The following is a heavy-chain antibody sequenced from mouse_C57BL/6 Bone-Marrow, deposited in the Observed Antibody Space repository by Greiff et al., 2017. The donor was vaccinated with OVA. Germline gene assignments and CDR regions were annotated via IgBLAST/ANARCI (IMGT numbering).Heavy chain of an antibody. Sequence: VQGVESGAELVRPGASVTLSCKASGYTFTDYEMHWVKQTPVHGLEWIGAIDPETGGTAYNQKFKGKAILTADKSSSTAYMELRSLTSEDSAVYYSTRGYSNYYAMDYWGQGTSLTVSS. J-gene: IGHJ4*01. D-gene: IGHD2-5*01. CDR1: GYTFTDYE. CDR3: TRGYSNYYAMDY. CDR2: IDPETGGT. V-gene: IGHV1-15*01.